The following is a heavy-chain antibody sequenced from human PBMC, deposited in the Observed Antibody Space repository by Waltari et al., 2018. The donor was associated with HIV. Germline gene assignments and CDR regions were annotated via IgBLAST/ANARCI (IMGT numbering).Heavy chain of an antibody. V-gene: IGHV4-39*01. Sequence: QLQLQESGPGLVKPSETLSLTCNVSGGSITSSSDYWAWIRQPTGKDLEWIGSLDYTGTNHYNPSLTSRVTISVDTSKNRFSRKLNSVTAADTAVYYCARLPDTPGVTWGRWFDRWGQGTLVTVSS. J-gene: IGHJ5*02. D-gene: IGHD3-3*01. CDR2: LDYTGTN. CDR1: GGSITSSSDY. CDR3: ARLPDTPGVTWGRWFDR.